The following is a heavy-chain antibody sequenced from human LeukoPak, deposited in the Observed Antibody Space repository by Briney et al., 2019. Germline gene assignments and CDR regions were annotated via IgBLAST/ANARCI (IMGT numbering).Heavy chain of an antibody. Sequence: SETPSLTCTVSGGSISSYYWSWIRQPAGKGLEWIGRIYTSGSTNYNPSLKSRVTMSVDTSKNQFSLKLSSVTAADTAVYYCARQVAGDTAMVNWFDPWGQGTLVTVSS. CDR2: IYTSGST. D-gene: IGHD5-18*01. CDR1: GGSISSYY. CDR3: ARQVAGDTAMVNWFDP. J-gene: IGHJ5*02. V-gene: IGHV4-4*07.